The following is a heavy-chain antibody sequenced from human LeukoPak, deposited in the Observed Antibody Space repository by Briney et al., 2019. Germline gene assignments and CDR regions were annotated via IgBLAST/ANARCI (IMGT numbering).Heavy chain of an antibody. Sequence: PSETLSLTCTVSGGSISSYYWSWIRQPPGKGLEWIGSIYYSGSTHYNPSLKSRVTISVDTSKNQFSLKLSSVTAADTAVYYCARRSSSWSENWFDPWGQGTLVTVSS. J-gene: IGHJ5*02. CDR2: IYYSGST. V-gene: IGHV4-39*01. D-gene: IGHD6-13*01. CDR3: ARRSSSWSENWFDP. CDR1: GGSISSYY.